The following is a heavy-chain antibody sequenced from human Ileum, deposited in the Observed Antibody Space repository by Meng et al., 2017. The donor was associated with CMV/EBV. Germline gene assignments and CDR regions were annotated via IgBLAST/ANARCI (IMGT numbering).Heavy chain of an antibody. CDR2: IYYSGST. CDR3: ARDLVGLSSCYPYFDY. CDR1: GGSISSSSYY. D-gene: IGHD6-13*01. J-gene: IGHJ4*02. V-gene: IGHV4-39*07. Sequence: SETLSLTCTVSGGSISSSSYYWGWSRQPPGKGLEWIGSIYYSGSTYYNPSLKSRVTISVDTSKNQFSLKLSTVTAADTAVYYCARDLVGLSSCYPYFDYWGQGTLVTVSS.